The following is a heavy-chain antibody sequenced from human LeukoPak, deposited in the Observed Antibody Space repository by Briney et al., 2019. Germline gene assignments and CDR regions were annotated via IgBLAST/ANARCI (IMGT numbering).Heavy chain of an antibody. CDR2: ISSSSNYI. CDR3: ARGSDYYDSSGYYQDAFDI. CDR1: EFTFSSYS. Sequence: PGGSLRLSCAAYEFTFSSYSMNLVRQAPGKGLEWVSSISSSSNYIYYANSMKGRFAISRDNAKNSLYLQMNSLRAEDTAMYYCARGSDYYDSSGYYQDAFDIWGQGTMVTVSS. J-gene: IGHJ3*02. V-gene: IGHV3-21*01. D-gene: IGHD3-22*01.